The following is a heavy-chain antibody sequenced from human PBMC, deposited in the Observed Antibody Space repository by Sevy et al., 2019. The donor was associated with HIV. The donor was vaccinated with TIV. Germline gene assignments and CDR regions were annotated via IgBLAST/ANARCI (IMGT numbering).Heavy chain of an antibody. D-gene: IGHD6-19*01. J-gene: IGHJ4*02. CDR2: IKQDGSEK. V-gene: IGHV3-7*01. CDR3: AREYNSAWYRSFDY. Sequence: GGSLRLSCVASGFTFSNSWMNWVRQAPGKGLEWVANIKQDGSEKYYVDSVKGRFTISRDNAKNSLYLQMNSLRAEDTAVYYCAREYNSAWYRSFDYWGQGTLVTVSS. CDR1: GFTFSNSW.